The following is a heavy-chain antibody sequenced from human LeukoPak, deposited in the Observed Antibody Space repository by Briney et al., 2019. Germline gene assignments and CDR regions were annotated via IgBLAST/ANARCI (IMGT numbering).Heavy chain of an antibody. J-gene: IGHJ4*02. CDR2: ISYDGSEK. Sequence: PGRSLRLSCAASGFTFSSYGIHWVRQAPGKGLEWVAVISYDGSEKDYADSVKGRFSISRDDSKNTVYLQMNSLITEDTAVYYCAKDLFLYGSSGYPRCPDYWGQGTLVTVSS. D-gene: IGHD3-22*01. CDR1: GFTFSSYG. V-gene: IGHV3-30*18. CDR3: AKDLFLYGSSGYPRCPDY.